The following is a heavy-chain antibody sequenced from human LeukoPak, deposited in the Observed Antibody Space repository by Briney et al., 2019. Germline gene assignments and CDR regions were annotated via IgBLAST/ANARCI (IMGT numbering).Heavy chain of an antibody. Sequence: SETLSLTCSVSGGSISSGGHFCDWIRQPPGKGLEWIGNIYYSGNTYYNPSLKSRVTISVDTSKNQFSLKLSSVTAADTAVYYCASEDIVVVPAVALVWGQGTMVTVSS. CDR1: GGSISSGGHF. CDR2: IYYSGNT. J-gene: IGHJ3*01. D-gene: IGHD2-2*01. V-gene: IGHV4-39*01. CDR3: ASEDIVVVPAVALV.